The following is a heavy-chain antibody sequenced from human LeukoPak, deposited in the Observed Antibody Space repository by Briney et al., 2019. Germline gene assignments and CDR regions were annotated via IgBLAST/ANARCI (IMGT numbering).Heavy chain of an antibody. CDR3: ARDHLDVVVPAATNWFDP. CDR2: IIPIFGTA. CDR1: GGTFSSYA. V-gene: IGHV1-69*05. D-gene: IGHD2-2*01. Sequence: SVKVSCKASGGTFSSYAISWVRQAPGQGLEWMGRIIPIFGTANYAQKFQGRVTITTDESTSTAYMELSSLRSEDTAVYYCARDHLDVVVPAATNWFDPWGQGALVTVSS. J-gene: IGHJ5*02.